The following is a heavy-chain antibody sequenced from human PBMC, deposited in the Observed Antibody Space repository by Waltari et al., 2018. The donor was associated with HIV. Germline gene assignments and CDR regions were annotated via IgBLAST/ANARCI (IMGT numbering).Heavy chain of an antibody. CDR2: NSGSGGST. CDR3: VKEHQYSHSWYSYYGMDV. D-gene: IGHD6-13*01. Sequence: EVQVLESGGALVQPGGSLRLSCAASGFTFSNYGMSWVRQAPGKGLEWVSTNSGSGGSTYYADSVKGRFTVSRDNSKNSLYLQMNSLRAEDTAVYFCVKEHQYSHSWYSYYGMDVWGQGTTVTVSS. J-gene: IGHJ6*02. CDR1: GFTFSNYG. V-gene: IGHV3-23*01.